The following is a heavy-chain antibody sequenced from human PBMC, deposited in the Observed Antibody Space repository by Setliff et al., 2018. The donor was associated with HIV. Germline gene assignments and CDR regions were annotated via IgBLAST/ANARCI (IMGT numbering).Heavy chain of an antibody. V-gene: IGHV4-38-2*01. J-gene: IGHJ4*02. CDR1: GYSISSGYY. D-gene: IGHD5-12*01. CDR2: IYHSGST. Sequence: SETLSLTCAVSGYSISSGYYWGWIRQPPGKGLEWIGSIYHSGSTYYNPSLKSRVTISVDTSKNQFSLKLSSVTAAVTAVYYCARMYSGYDWSPAGARTRYFDYWGQGTLVTVS. CDR3: ARMYSGYDWSPAGARTRYFDY.